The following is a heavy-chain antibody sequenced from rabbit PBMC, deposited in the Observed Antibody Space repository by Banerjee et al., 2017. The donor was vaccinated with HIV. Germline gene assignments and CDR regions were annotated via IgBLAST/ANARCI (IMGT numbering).Heavy chain of an antibody. V-gene: IGHV1S40*01. D-gene: IGHD8-1*01. Sequence: QSLEESGGGLVKPGASLTLTCKASGFSFSSYYDMCWVRQAPGKGLEWIACIYAGSSGSTYYASWAKGRFTVSKTSSTTVTLQKTSLTAADTATYFCARRDGGSSYYTLNLWGPGTLVTVS. CDR3: ARRDGGSSYYTLNL. CDR1: GFSFSSYYD. J-gene: IGHJ4*01. CDR2: IYAGSSGST.